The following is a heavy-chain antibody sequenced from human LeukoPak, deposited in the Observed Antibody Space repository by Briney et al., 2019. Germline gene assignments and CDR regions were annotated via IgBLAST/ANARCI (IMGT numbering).Heavy chain of an antibody. D-gene: IGHD2-21*01. V-gene: IGHV3-53*01. CDR2: IYSGGGT. J-gene: IGHJ5*02. CDR1: GFTVSSNY. CDR3: ARGGLLPYGFDP. Sequence: GGSLRLSCAASGFTVSSNYMSWVRQAPGKGLEWVSVIYSGGGTYYADSVKGRFTISRDNSKNTLYLQMNSLRAEDMAVYYCARGGLLPYGFDPWGQGTLVTVSS.